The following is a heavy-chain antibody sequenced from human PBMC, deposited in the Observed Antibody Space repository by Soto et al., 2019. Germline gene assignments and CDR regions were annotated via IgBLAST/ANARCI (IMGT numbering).Heavy chain of an antibody. D-gene: IGHD3-3*01. V-gene: IGHV3-13*01. Sequence: ATGKGLEWVSAIGTAGDTYYPGSVKGRFTISRENAKNSLYLQMNSLRAEDTAVFYCEAEDGIRCLRTVSAFLLNRSSDL. CDR2: IGTAGDT. CDR3: EAEDGIRCLRTVSAFLLNRSSDL. J-gene: IGHJ2*01.